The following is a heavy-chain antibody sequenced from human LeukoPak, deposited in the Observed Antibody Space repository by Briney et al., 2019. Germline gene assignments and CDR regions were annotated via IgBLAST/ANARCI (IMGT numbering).Heavy chain of an antibody. J-gene: IGHJ6*02. D-gene: IGHD1-26*01. CDR2: FDPEDGET. CDR3: ATSGSTAGRYFYAMDV. CDR1: GYTLTELS. Sequence: GASVKVSCKVSGYTLTELSRHWVRQAPGKGLEWMGGFDPEDGETIYAQKFQGRVTMTEDTSTDTAYMELSSLKSEDTDVYYCATSGSTAGRYFYAMDVWGQGTTVTVSS. V-gene: IGHV1-24*01.